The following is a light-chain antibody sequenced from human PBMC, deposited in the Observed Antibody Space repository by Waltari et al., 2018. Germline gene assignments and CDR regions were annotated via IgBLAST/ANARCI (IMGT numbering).Light chain of an antibody. CDR2: DAS. CDR1: QSVSSY. V-gene: IGKV3-11*01. CDR3: QQRANWPLT. Sequence: EIVLTQSPATLSLSPGERATLSCRASQSVSSYLGWYQQKPGQAPRLLIYDASNRATGIPARFSGSGSGTDFTLTISSLEFEDCAVYYCQQRANWPLTFGGGTKVEIK. J-gene: IGKJ4*01.